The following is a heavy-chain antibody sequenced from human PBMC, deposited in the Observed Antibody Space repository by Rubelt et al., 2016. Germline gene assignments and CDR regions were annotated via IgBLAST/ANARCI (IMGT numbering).Heavy chain of an antibody. CDR2: ISSGGRTI. J-gene: IGHJ3*02. V-gene: IGHV3-48*04. Sequence: EVQMVESGGGLVQPGGSLRLSCAASGFIFSTYGINWVRQAPGKGLDWVAYISSGGRTIYYADSVKGRFTISRDNARNSLYLQMNSLRAEDTAVYYCARPNSGNYYTGAFDIWGQGTMVTVSS. D-gene: IGHD1-26*01. CDR3: ARPNSGNYYTGAFDI. CDR1: GFIFSTYG.